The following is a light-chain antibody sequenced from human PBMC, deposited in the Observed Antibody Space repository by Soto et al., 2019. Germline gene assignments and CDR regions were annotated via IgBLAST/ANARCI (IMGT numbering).Light chain of an antibody. CDR2: GAS. J-gene: IGKJ1*01. Sequence: DIQLTQSPPTLSASVGDRVTITCRASQSISYYLAWYQQMPGKAPKLLIYGASSVQSGVPSRFSGSGSGTESTLTISSLQPDDFATYFFQHYNSNCQPFGQGTKLDIK. CDR3: QHYNSNCQP. CDR1: QSISYY. V-gene: IGKV1-5*01.